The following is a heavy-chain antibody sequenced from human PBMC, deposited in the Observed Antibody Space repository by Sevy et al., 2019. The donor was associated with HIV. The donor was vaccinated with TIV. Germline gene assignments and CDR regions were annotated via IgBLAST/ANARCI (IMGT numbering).Heavy chain of an antibody. CDR1: GGTFSSYD. CDR2: IIPMFGTS. Sequence: ASVKVSCKASGGTFSSYDINWVRQAPGQGLEWMGQIIPMFGTSSYAHTLQGGFTITADESTSTAYMDLSSLRSEDTAVYYCARGGGAVDHGMDVWGQGTTVTVSS. J-gene: IGHJ6*02. D-gene: IGHD2-21*01. CDR3: ARGGGAVDHGMDV. V-gene: IGHV1-69*13.